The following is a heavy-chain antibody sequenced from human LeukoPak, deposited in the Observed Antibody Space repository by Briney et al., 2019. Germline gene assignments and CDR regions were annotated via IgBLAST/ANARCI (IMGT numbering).Heavy chain of an antibody. CDR1: GGTFSSYA. CDR3: ARDGRFAAYEPDY. CDR2: IIPILGIA. J-gene: IGHJ4*02. V-gene: IGHV1-69*04. Sequence: SVKVSCKASGGTFSSYAISWVRQAPGQGLEWMGRIIPILGIAIYAQKFQGRVTMTEDTSTDTAYMELSSLRSEDTAVYYCARDGRFAAYEPDYWGQGTLVTVSS. D-gene: IGHD1-26*01.